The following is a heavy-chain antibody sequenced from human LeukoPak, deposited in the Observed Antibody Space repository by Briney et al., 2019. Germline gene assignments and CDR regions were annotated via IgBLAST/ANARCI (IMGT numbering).Heavy chain of an antibody. Sequence: NPSETPSLTCTVSGGSISSFYWSWIRQPPGKGLEWIGDIYYSGSTNYNPSLKSRVTISVDTSKSQVSLELRSATAADTAVYYCARRQRTWFGEFSYYQYYMDVWGTGTTVTISS. CDR3: ARRQRTWFGEFSYYQYYMDV. V-gene: IGHV4-59*01. CDR2: IYYSGST. D-gene: IGHD3-10*01. CDR1: GGSISSFY. J-gene: IGHJ6*03.